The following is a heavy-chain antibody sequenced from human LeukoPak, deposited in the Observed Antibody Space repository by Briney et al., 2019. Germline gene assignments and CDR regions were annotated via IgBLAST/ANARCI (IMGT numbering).Heavy chain of an antibody. CDR1: GFTFSSYS. Sequence: GGSLRLSCAASGFTFSSYSMNWVRQAPGQGLEWVSYISSSSSTIYYADSVKGRFTISRDNAKNSLYLQMNSLRAEDTAVYYCARDGAYDRVDFDYWGQGTLVTVSS. CDR2: ISSSSSTI. CDR3: ARDGAYDRVDFDY. V-gene: IGHV3-48*04. D-gene: IGHD3-22*01. J-gene: IGHJ4*02.